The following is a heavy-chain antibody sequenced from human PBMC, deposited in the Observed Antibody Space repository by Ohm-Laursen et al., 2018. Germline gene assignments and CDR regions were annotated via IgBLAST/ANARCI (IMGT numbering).Heavy chain of an antibody. Sequence: SLRLSCTASGFTFSSYAMSWVRQAPGKGLEWVSAISGSGGSTYYADSVKGRFTISRDNSKNTLYLQMNSLRSEDTAVYYCVGMDFDYWGQGTLVTASS. CDR1: GFTFSSYA. V-gene: IGHV3-23*01. D-gene: IGHD1-14*01. CDR2: ISGSGGST. J-gene: IGHJ4*02. CDR3: VGMDFDY.